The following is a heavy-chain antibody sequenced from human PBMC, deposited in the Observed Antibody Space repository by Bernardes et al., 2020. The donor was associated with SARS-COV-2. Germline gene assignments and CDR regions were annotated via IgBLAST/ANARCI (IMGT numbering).Heavy chain of an antibody. CDR1: AYTFTDYY. J-gene: IGHJ3*02. CDR2: INPNSGVT. V-gene: IGHV1-2*02. D-gene: IGHD1-20*01. Sequence: ASVKVSCKASAYTFTDYYVHWVRQAPGQGLDWMGWINPNSGVTKYAQKFQGRVTMTRDTSISTAYMELSRLRSDDTAVYYCARRYTNFNAFDIWGQGTMVTVSS. CDR3: ARRYTNFNAFDI.